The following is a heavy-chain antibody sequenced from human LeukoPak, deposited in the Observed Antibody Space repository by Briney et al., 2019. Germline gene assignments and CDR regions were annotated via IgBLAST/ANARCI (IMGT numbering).Heavy chain of an antibody. CDR1: GGSISSGGYS. V-gene: IGHV4-30-2*01. D-gene: IGHD7-27*01. CDR2: IYHSGST. J-gene: IGHJ3*02. Sequence: NPSETLSLTCAVSGGSISSGGYSWSWIRQPPGKGLEWIGYIYHSGSTYYNPSLKSRVTISVDRSKNQFSLKLSSVTAADTAVYYCARRTFILTGFAFDIWGQGTMVTVSS. CDR3: ARRTFILTGFAFDI.